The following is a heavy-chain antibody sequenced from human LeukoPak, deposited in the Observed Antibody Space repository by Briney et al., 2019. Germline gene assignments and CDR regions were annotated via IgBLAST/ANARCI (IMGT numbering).Heavy chain of an antibody. CDR3: ARGAPLTVTTSGSNWFDP. Sequence: SETLSLTCAVYGGSFSGYYWSWIRQPPGKGLEWIGEINHSGSTNYNPSLKSRVTISVDTSKNQFSLKLSSVTAADTAVCYCARGAPLTVTTSGSNWFDPWGQGTLVTVSS. D-gene: IGHD4-17*01. V-gene: IGHV4-34*01. J-gene: IGHJ5*02. CDR1: GGSFSGYY. CDR2: INHSGST.